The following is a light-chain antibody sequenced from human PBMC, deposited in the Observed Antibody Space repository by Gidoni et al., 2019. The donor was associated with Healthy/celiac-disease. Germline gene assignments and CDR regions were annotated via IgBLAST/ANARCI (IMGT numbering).Light chain of an antibody. CDR3: CSYAGSSYV. Sequence: QSALTHPASVSGSPGQSITISCTGTSSDVGSYNLFSWYQQHPGKAPKLMIYEGSKRPSGVSNRFSGSKSGNTASLTISGLQAEDEADYYCCSYAGSSYVFGTGTKVTVL. J-gene: IGLJ1*01. CDR1: SSDVGSYNL. CDR2: EGS. V-gene: IGLV2-23*01.